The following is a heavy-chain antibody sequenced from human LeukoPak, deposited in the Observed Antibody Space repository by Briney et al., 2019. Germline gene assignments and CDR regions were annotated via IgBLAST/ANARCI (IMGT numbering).Heavy chain of an antibody. J-gene: IGHJ4*02. V-gene: IGHV3-64*01. Sequence: GGSLRLSCAASGFTFSSYAMHWVRQAPGKGLEYVSAISSNGGSTYYANSVKGRFTISRDNSKNTLYLQMGSLRAEDMAVYYCARSTVTKVFDYWGQGTLVTVSS. CDR3: ARSTVTKVFDY. CDR2: ISSNGGST. CDR1: GFTFSSYA. D-gene: IGHD4-17*01.